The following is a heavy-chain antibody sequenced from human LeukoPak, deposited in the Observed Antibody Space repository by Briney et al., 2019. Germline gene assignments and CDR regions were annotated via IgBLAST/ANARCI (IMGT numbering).Heavy chain of an antibody. CDR1: GGSVSSYY. Sequence: SETLSLTCTVSGGSVSSYYWSWVRQTPGQGLEWIGYAYYGGTTSYSPSLKSRVTMSIDRSKNEFSLTLFSVTAADTANYYCARDCTGGSCYPPSDGFDIWGQGTKVTVSS. V-gene: IGHV4-59*02. D-gene: IGHD2-15*01. CDR2: AYYGGTT. J-gene: IGHJ3*02. CDR3: ARDCTGGSCYPPSDGFDI.